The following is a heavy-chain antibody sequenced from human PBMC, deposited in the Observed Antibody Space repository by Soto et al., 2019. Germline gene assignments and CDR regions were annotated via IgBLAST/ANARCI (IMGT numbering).Heavy chain of an antibody. CDR2: IIPIFGTA. Sequence: ASVKVSCKASGGTFSSYAISWVRQAPGQGLEWMGGIIPIFGTANYAQKFQGRVTITADESTSTAYMELSSLRSEDTAVYYCARGGIAAAGTFDYWGQGTLVTVSS. V-gene: IGHV1-69*13. CDR1: GGTFSSYA. D-gene: IGHD6-13*01. J-gene: IGHJ4*02. CDR3: ARGGIAAAGTFDY.